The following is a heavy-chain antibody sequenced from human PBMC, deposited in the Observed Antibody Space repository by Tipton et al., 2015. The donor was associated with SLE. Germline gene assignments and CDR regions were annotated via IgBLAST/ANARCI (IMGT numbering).Heavy chain of an antibody. CDR2: FDPEESET. D-gene: IGHD2-21*01. Sequence: QSGPEVKKPGASVRVSCTVSGSTLTELSVHWVRQAPGKGLEWMGGFDPEESETIYAQKFRGRVTMTEDTSTDTAYMEMIGLTSEDTATYHCTPVPKWMIPNTFSFNYWGQGTLVTVSS. V-gene: IGHV1-24*01. CDR3: TPVPKWMIPNTFSFNY. CDR1: GSTLTELS. J-gene: IGHJ4*02.